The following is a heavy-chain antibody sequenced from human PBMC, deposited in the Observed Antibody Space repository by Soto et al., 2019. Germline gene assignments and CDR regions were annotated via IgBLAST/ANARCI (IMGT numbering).Heavy chain of an antibody. V-gene: IGHV3-30*14. CDR3: ARNADTSARNWYFDL. CDR1: GFALSHYG. Sequence: QVQLVESGGGVVQPGTSLRLSCASSGFALSHYGIHWVRQAPGKGLEWVSAISYDGGDKFYADSVRGRFTISRDNSNNTLDIQMSSLRPEDTAVYYCARNADTSARNWYFDLWGRGTLVTVSS. CDR2: ISYDGGDK. D-gene: IGHD3-22*01. J-gene: IGHJ2*01.